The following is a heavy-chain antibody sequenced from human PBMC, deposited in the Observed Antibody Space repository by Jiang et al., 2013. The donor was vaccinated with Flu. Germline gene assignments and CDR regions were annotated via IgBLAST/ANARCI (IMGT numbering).Heavy chain of an antibody. CDR3: ARQRRGVKFEWELLDPNDAFDI. V-gene: IGHV4-61*02. D-gene: IGHD1-26*01. J-gene: IGHJ3*02. CDR2: IYTSGST. Sequence: GSISSGSYYWSWIRQPAGKGLEWIGRIYTSGSTNYNPSLKSRVTISVDTSKNQFSLKLSSVTAADTAVYYCARQRRGVKFEWELLDPNDAFDIWGQGTMVTVSS. CDR1: GSISSGSYY.